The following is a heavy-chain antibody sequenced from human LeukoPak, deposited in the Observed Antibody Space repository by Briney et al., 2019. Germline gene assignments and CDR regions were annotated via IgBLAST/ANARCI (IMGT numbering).Heavy chain of an antibody. CDR3: ARLGAAAGTYFDP. D-gene: IGHD6-13*01. Sequence: PSETLSLTCTVSGGSISSSSYYWGWIRQPPGKGLEWIGSIYYSGSTYYNPSLKSRVTISVDTPKNQFSLKLSSVTAADTAVYYCARLGAAAGTYFDPWGQGTLVTVSS. J-gene: IGHJ5*02. CDR2: IYYSGST. V-gene: IGHV4-39*01. CDR1: GGSISSSSYY.